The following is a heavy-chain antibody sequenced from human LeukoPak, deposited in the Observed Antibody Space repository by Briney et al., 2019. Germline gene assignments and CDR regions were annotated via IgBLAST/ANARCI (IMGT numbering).Heavy chain of an antibody. CDR2: ISGPGGAP. D-gene: IGHD3-22*01. V-gene: IGHV3-23*01. J-gene: IGHJ2*01. CDR1: GFTFSSYA. Sequence: GGSLRLSCAASGFTFSSYAMTWVRQAPGKGLEWVSAISGPGGAPFYADSVKGRFTISRDNSKNTLYLQMNSLRAEDTAVYYCARWSLRDYYDSSGYEEYFDLWGRGTLVTVSS. CDR3: ARWSLRDYYDSSGYEEYFDL.